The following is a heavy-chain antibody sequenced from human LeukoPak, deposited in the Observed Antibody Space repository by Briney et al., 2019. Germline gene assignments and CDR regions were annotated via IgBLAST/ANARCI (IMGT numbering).Heavy chain of an antibody. V-gene: IGHV4-61*01. D-gene: IGHD3-10*01. Sequence: SETLSLTCTVSGGSVSSGSYYWSWIRQPPGKGLEWIGYIYYSGSTNYNPSLKSRVTISVDTSKNQFSLKLSSVTAADTAVYYCARAGRITMVRGVISHRHWYFDLWGRGTLVSVSS. J-gene: IGHJ2*01. CDR2: IYYSGST. CDR3: ARAGRITMVRGVISHRHWYFDL. CDR1: GGSVSSGSYY.